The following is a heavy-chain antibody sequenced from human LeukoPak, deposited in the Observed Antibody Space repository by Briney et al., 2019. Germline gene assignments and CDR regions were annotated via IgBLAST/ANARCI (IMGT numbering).Heavy chain of an antibody. CDR2: ISSSGSTI. CDR3: AKGDCSSGSCYFDY. CDR1: GFTFSDYY. D-gene: IGHD2-15*01. V-gene: IGHV3-11*01. Sequence: GGSLRLSCAASGFTFSDYYMSWIRQAPGKGLEWVSYISSSGSTIYYADSVKGRFTISRDSARSALYLQMNSLRAEDTAVYYCAKGDCSSGSCYFDYWGQGSQVTVSS. J-gene: IGHJ4*02.